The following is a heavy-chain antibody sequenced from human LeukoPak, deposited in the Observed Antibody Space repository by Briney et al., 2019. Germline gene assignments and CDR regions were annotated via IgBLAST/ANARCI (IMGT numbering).Heavy chain of an antibody. D-gene: IGHD4/OR15-4a*01. Sequence: GGSLRLSCAASGFSFSRYWMSWVRQTPGKRLEWVASMNQDGSEKAYEDSAKGRFTIAGDNARNSLYLQMNSLRAEDTAVYYCARGGAWRDSWGQGILVTDSS. V-gene: IGHV3-7*01. J-gene: IGHJ4*02. CDR1: GFSFSRYW. CDR3: ARGGAWRDS. CDR2: MNQDGSEK.